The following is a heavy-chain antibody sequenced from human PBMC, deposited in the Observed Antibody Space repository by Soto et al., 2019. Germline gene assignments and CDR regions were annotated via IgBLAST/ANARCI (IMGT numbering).Heavy chain of an antibody. D-gene: IGHD4-17*01. J-gene: IGHJ6*02. Sequence: ASVKVSCKASGGTFSSYAISWVRQAPGQGLEWMGGIIPIFGTANYAQKFQGRVTITADESTSTAYMELSSLRSEDTAVYYCARDPYGDDYGDRLYYYYGMDVWGQGTTVTVSS. CDR2: IIPIFGTA. CDR3: ARDPYGDDYGDRLYYYYGMDV. CDR1: GGTFSSYA. V-gene: IGHV1-69*13.